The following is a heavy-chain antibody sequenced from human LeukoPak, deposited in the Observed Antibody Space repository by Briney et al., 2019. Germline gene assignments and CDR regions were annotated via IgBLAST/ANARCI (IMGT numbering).Heavy chain of an antibody. CDR3: ARDYCSSTSCSNLNAFDI. CDR2: TYYRSKWYN. Sequence: SQTLSLTCAISGDSVSSNSAAWNWIRQSPSRGLECLGRTYYRSKWYNDYAVSVKSRITIHPHTSKNQFSLQLNSVTPEDTAVYYCARDYCSSTSCSNLNAFDIWGQGTMVTVSS. V-gene: IGHV6-1*01. J-gene: IGHJ3*02. CDR1: GDSVSSNSAA. D-gene: IGHD2-2*01.